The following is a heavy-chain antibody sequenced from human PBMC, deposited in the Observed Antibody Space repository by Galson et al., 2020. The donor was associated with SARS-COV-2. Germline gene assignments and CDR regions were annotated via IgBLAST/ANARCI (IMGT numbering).Heavy chain of an antibody. CDR2: IYHGGTT. CDR3: ARQKGSGLWAFDI. V-gene: IGHV4-38-2*01. CDR1: GYSITSGYY. Sequence: SQTLSLTCDVSGYSITSGYYWGWIRQPPEKGLEWIGSIYHGGTTYYNPPLKSRVTILVDMSKNQFSLKLSSVTAADTAVYYCARQKGSGLWAFDIWGQGTLVTVSS. J-gene: IGHJ3*02. D-gene: IGHD3-10*01.